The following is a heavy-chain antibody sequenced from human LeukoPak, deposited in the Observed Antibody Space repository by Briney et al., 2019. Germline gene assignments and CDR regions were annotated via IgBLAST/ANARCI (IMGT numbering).Heavy chain of an antibody. Sequence: GASVKVSCTASGYTFTSYDINWVRQATRQGLEWMGWMNPNSSNTGYAQKFQGRVTMTRNTSISTAYMELSSLRSEDTAVYYCARRPLGYCSSTSCHRFWFDPWGQGTLVTVSS. CDR1: GYTFTSYD. CDR2: MNPNSSNT. V-gene: IGHV1-8*01. J-gene: IGHJ5*02. D-gene: IGHD2-2*01. CDR3: ARRPLGYCSSTSCHRFWFDP.